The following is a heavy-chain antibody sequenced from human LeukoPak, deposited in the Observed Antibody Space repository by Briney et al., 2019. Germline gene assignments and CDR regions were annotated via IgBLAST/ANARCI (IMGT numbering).Heavy chain of an antibody. CDR3: ARAEQQLAPWGYYYGMDV. V-gene: IGHV4-30-2*01. CDR2: IYHSGST. Sequence: SETLSLTCAVSGGSISSGGYSWSWIRQPPGKGLEWIGYIYHSGSTYYNPSLKSRVTISVDRSKDQFSLKLSSVTAADTAVYYCARAEQQLAPWGYYYGMDVWGQGTTVTVSS. CDR1: GGSISSGGYS. D-gene: IGHD6-13*01. J-gene: IGHJ6*02.